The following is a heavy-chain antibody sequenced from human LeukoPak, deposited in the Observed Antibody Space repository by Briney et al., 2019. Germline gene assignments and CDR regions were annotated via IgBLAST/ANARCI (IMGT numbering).Heavy chain of an antibody. CDR3: ARKGGKYYGGLDY. V-gene: IGHV3-20*04. Sequence: GGSLRLSCAASGFTFDDYGMSWVRQFSGKGLEWVSGIDWNGGSTGYADSVKGRFTISRDIAKNSLYLQMNNLRPEDTALYYCARKGGKYYGGLDYWGQGTLVTVSS. D-gene: IGHD4-23*01. J-gene: IGHJ4*02. CDR2: IDWNGGST. CDR1: GFTFDDYG.